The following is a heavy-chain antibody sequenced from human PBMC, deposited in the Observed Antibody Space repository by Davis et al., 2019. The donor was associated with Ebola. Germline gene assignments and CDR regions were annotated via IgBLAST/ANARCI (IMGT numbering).Heavy chain of an antibody. Sequence: GSLRLSCAVYGGSFSGYYWSWIRQPPGKGLEWIGEINHSGSTNYNPSLKSRVTISVDTSKNQFSLKLSSVTAADTAVYYCAREVTAFDYWGQGTLVTVSS. CDR1: GGSFSGYY. CDR3: AREVTAFDY. J-gene: IGHJ4*02. CDR2: INHSGST. V-gene: IGHV4-34*01. D-gene: IGHD2-21*02.